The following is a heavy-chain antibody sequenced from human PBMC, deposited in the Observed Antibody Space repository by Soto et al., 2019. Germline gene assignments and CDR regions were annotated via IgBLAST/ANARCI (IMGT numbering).Heavy chain of an antibody. CDR2: ISAYNGNT. J-gene: IGHJ3*02. Sequence: ASVKVSCKTSGYPFTDYFIHWVRQAPGQGLEWMGWISAYNGNTNYAQKLQGRVTMTTDTSTSTAYMEPRSLRSDDTAVYYCARGAGVIGAFDIWGQGTMVTVSS. D-gene: IGHD3-10*01. V-gene: IGHV1-18*04. CDR1: GYPFTDYF. CDR3: ARGAGVIGAFDI.